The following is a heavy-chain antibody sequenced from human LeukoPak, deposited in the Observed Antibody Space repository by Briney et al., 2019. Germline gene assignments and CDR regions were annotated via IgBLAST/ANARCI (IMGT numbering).Heavy chain of an antibody. CDR2: MNPYSGNT. V-gene: IGHV1-8*01. Sequence: ASVKVSCKASGYTFTSYDINWVRQATGQGLEWMGWMNPYSGNTGYAQMFQGRVTMTRNTSISTAYMELSSLRSEDTAVYYCARGGGSSSWHYYYYYMDVWGKGTTVTVSS. CDR1: GYTFTSYD. J-gene: IGHJ6*03. CDR3: ARGGGSSSWHYYYYYMDV. D-gene: IGHD6-13*01.